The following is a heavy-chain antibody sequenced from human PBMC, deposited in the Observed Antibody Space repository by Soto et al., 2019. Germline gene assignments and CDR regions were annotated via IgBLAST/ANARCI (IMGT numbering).Heavy chain of an antibody. D-gene: IGHD6-13*01. CDR2: INHSGST. J-gene: IGHJ4*02. CDR1: WWAFNGYY. CDR3: ARDFQDSSSGERYFDY. Sequence: PSGTLSPTRAVHWWAFNGYYWRWIRPPPRKWLEWIGEINHSGSTNYNPSLKSRVTISVDTSKNQFSLKLSSVTAADTAVYYCARDFQDSSSGERYFDYWGQGTLVTVSS. V-gene: IGHV4-34*01.